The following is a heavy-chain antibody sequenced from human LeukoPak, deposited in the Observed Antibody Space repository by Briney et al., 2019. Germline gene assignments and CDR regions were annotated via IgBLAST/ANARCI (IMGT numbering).Heavy chain of an antibody. CDR3: ARGEAAHGGLDVFDI. J-gene: IGHJ3*02. CDR2: IYYSGSS. Sequence: SETLSLTCTVSGGSISSYYWSWIRQPPGKGLEWIGYIYYSGSSNYNPSLKSRVTISVDTSKNQFSLKVTSVTAADTAVYYCARGEAAHGGLDVFDIWGQGTMVTVSS. V-gene: IGHV4-59*01. D-gene: IGHD6-6*01. CDR1: GGSISSYY.